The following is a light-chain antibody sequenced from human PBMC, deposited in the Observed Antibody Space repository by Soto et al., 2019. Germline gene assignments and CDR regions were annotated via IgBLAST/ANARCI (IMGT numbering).Light chain of an antibody. Sequence: EIVLTQSPGTLSLSPGERATLSCRASQSVSSSYFAWYQQKPGQAPSLLIYAASSRATGVPDRFSGSGSGTDFTLTISRLEPEDFAVYYCQQHSNSPWTFGQGTRVEIK. CDR1: QSVSSSY. CDR3: QQHSNSPWT. J-gene: IGKJ1*01. CDR2: AAS. V-gene: IGKV3-20*01.